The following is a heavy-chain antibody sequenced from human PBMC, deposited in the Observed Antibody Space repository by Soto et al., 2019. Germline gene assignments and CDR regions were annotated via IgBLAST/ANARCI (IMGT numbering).Heavy chain of an antibody. Sequence: GESLKISCKGSGYSFTSYWIGWVRQMPGKGLEWMGIIYPGDSDTRYSPSFQGQVTISADKSISTAYLQWGSLKASDTAMYYCARGLRNGRDGYNYVPYYFDYWGQGTLVTVSS. D-gene: IGHD5-12*01. CDR1: GYSFTSYW. CDR2: IYPGDSDT. CDR3: ARGLRNGRDGYNYVPYYFDY. V-gene: IGHV5-51*01. J-gene: IGHJ4*02.